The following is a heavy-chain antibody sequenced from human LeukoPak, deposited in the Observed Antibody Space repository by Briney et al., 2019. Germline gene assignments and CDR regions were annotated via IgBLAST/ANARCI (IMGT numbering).Heavy chain of an antibody. CDR3: ARLDYYDTRGSFRDY. CDR1: GFTFSSYG. J-gene: IGHJ4*02. V-gene: IGHV3-33*01. CDR2: IWYDGSNK. Sequence: QPGRSLRLSCAASGFTFSSYGMHWVRQAPGKGLEWVAVIWYDGSNKYYADSVKGRFTISRDNSKNTLYLQMNSLRAEDTAVYYCARLDYYDTRGSFRDYWGQGTLVTVSS. D-gene: IGHD3-22*01.